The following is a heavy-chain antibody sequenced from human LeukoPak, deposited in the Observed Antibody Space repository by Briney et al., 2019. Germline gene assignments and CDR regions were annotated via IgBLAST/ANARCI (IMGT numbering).Heavy chain of an antibody. D-gene: IGHD4-23*01. CDR3: ARHQTTVVTPLDP. Sequence: PSETLSLTCAVFGYSISSGYYWGWIRQPPGKGLEWIGSMYHSGSTYYIPSLRGRVTISVDTSKNQFFLKLSSVTAADTAVYYCARHQTTVVTPLDPWGQGTLVTVSS. CDR1: GYSISSGYY. J-gene: IGHJ5*02. CDR2: MYHSGST. V-gene: IGHV4-38-2*01.